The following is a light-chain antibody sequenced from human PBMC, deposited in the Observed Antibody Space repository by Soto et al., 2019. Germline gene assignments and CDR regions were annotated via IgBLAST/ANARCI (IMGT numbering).Light chain of an antibody. CDR3: QQRSSWPRT. CDR1: QSVSSN. V-gene: IGKV3-11*01. Sequence: ERVMTQSPATLSVSPGERATLSCRASQSVSSNLAWYQQKPGQAPRLLIYGASTRATGIPARFSGSGSGTDFTLTISSLEPEDFAVYYCQQRSSWPRTFGQGTKLEIK. CDR2: GAS. J-gene: IGKJ2*01.